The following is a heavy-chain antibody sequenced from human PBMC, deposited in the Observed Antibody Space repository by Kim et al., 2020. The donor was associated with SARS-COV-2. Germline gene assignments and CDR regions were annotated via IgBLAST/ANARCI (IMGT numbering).Heavy chain of an antibody. CDR3: ARQYYYDSSGYYYPHDYYYGMDV. CDR2: ISYDGSNK. D-gene: IGHD3-22*01. J-gene: IGHJ6*02. Sequence: GGSLRLSCAASGFTFSSYAMHWVRQAPGKVLEWVAVISYDGSNKYYADSVKGRFTISRDNYKNTLYLQMNSLRAEDTAVYYCARQYYYDSSGYYYPHDYYYGMDVWGQGTTVTVSS. CDR1: GFTFSSYA. V-gene: IGHV3-30*04.